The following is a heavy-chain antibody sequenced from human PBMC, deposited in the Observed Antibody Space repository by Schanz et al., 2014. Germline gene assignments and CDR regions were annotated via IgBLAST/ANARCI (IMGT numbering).Heavy chain of an antibody. CDR3: AKDQGSYGSGSYSYFDY. CDR1: GFIFDDYG. Sequence: EVQLVESGGGLVRPGGSLRLSCAASGFIFDDYGMSWVRQVPGKGLEWVSAISGSGASTYYADSVKGRFTISRDNSKNTLYLQMNSLRAEDTAVYYCAKDQGSYGSGSYSYFDYWGQGTLATVSS. J-gene: IGHJ4*02. D-gene: IGHD3-10*01. CDR2: ISGSGAST. V-gene: IGHV3-23*04.